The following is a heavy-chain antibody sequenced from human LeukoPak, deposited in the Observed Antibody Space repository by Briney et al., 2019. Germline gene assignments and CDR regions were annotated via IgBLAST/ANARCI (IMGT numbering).Heavy chain of an antibody. V-gene: IGHV3-23*01. CDR2: IGGSGGST. Sequence: GGSLRLSCAASGFTFSSYAMSWVRQAPGKGLEWVSAIGGSGGSTYYADSVKGRFTISRDNSKNTLYLQMNSLRAEDTAVYYCAKRLCSGGSCPSYYYYMDVWGKGTTVTVSS. D-gene: IGHD2-15*01. J-gene: IGHJ6*03. CDR1: GFTFSSYA. CDR3: AKRLCSGGSCPSYYYYMDV.